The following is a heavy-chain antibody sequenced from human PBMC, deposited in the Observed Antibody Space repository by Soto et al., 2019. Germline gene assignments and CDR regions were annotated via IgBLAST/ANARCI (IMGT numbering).Heavy chain of an antibody. Sequence: GGSLRLSCAASGFTFDDYAMHWVRQAPGKGLEWVSGISWNSGSIGYADSVKGRFTISRDNAKNSLYLQMNSLRAEDTALYYCAKDIMDVGSSSWYYFDYWGQGTLVTVSS. J-gene: IGHJ4*02. V-gene: IGHV3-9*01. D-gene: IGHD6-13*01. CDR1: GFTFDDYA. CDR3: AKDIMDVGSSSWYYFDY. CDR2: ISWNSGSI.